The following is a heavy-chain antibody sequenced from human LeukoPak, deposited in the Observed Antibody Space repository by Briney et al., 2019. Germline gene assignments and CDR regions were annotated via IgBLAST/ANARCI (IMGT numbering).Heavy chain of an antibody. CDR3: ARGENYDSSGYGKLDY. D-gene: IGHD3-22*01. Sequence: PGGSLRLSCVAPGFTFSRYWMHWVRQAPGKGLVSVSRVNSDGSSTSYADSVKGRFTISRDNAKNTLYLQMNSLRAEDTAVYYCARGENYDSSGYGKLDYWGQGTLVTVSS. J-gene: IGHJ4*02. CDR1: GFTFSRYW. V-gene: IGHV3-74*01. CDR2: VNSDGSST.